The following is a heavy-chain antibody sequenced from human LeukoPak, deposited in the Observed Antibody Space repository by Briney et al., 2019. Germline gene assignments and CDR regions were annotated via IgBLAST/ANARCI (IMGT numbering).Heavy chain of an antibody. Sequence: GGSLRLSCAASGFTLSRNAMIWVCQGPGKGLEWVSAIIGSGSDTYYADSVKGRFTISRDNSKNTVYLQMNSLRVEDTAVYYCAKDDSDAFDIWGQGTMVTVSS. V-gene: IGHV3-23*01. CDR1: GFTLSRNA. CDR2: IIGSGSDT. CDR3: AKDDSDAFDI. D-gene: IGHD2-21*01. J-gene: IGHJ3*02.